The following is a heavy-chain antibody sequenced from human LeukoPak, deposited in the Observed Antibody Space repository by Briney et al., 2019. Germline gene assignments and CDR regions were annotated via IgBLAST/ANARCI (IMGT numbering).Heavy chain of an antibody. V-gene: IGHV4-59*01. D-gene: IGHD3-22*01. Sequence: PSETLSLTCTVSGGSISSYYWSWLRQTPGKGLEYIGYIYDSGSTNYNPSLKSRVTISVDTSKNQFSLQLSSVTAADTAVYYCARYDSRGDYYFDYWGQGTLGTVSS. CDR2: IYDSGST. J-gene: IGHJ4*02. CDR3: ARYDSRGDYYFDY. CDR1: GGSISSYY.